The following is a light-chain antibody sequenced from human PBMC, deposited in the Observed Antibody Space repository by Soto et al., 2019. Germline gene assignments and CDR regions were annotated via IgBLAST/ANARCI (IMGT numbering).Light chain of an antibody. Sequence: DLQMTQSPSTLSASVGDRVTITCRASQSISSWLAWYQQKPGKAPKFLIYKASSLASGVPSRFSGSASWTEFTLTISSVPPGGFATCSWRQYSSWYTFGQGTKLEIK. V-gene: IGKV1-5*03. CDR1: QSISSW. CDR3: RQYSSWYT. J-gene: IGKJ2*01. CDR2: KAS.